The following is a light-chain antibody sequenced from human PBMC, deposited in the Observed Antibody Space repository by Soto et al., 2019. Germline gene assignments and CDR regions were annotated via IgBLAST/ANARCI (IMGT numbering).Light chain of an antibody. Sequence: QSVLTQPPSVSGAPGQRVTISCTGSSSNLGSGYDVQWYQQLTGAAPKLLIYGNTNRPSGVPDRFSGSKSGTSASLAISGLQAEDEAEYFCQSYDNMVSPYNYVFGTGTKLTVL. CDR2: GNT. V-gene: IGLV1-40*01. CDR1: SSNLGSGYD. J-gene: IGLJ1*01. CDR3: QSYDNMVSPYNYV.